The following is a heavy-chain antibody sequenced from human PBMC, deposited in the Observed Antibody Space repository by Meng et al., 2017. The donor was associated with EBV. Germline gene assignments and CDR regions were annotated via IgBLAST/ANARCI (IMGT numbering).Heavy chain of an antibody. Sequence: QVQLVQWAAEVKKPGASVKVSCKASGGPFRYYAISWVRQAPGQGLGWLGGFLPRLGAPNYAQKFHGRVKITADESTSTHYMDLSSLRSEDTAIYYCASESGRGYTPDYWGQGTLVTVSS. CDR3: ASESGRGYTPDY. CDR2: FLPRLGAP. V-gene: IGHV1-69*01. CDR1: GGPFRYYA. D-gene: IGHD3-10*01. J-gene: IGHJ4*02.